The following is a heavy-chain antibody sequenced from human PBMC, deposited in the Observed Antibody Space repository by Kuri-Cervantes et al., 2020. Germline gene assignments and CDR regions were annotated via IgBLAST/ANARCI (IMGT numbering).Heavy chain of an antibody. CDR3: ARVGYCTYGVCYMRPRTYWFDP. CDR1: GGSFSGYY. V-gene: IGHV4-34*01. Sequence: SETLSLTCAVYGGSFSGYYWSWIRQPPGKGLEWIGEINHSGSTNYNPSLKSRVTISVDTSKNQFSLKLSSVTAADTAVYLCARVGYCTYGVCYMRPRTYWFDPWGKGTLVTVSS. CDR2: INHSGST. J-gene: IGHJ5*02. D-gene: IGHD2-8*01.